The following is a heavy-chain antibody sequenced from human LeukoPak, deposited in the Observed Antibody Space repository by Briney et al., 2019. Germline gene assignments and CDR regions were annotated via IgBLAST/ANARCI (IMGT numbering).Heavy chain of an antibody. V-gene: IGHV4-39*07. Sequence: PSETLSLTCTVSGGSISSSSYYWGWIRQPPGKGLEWIGSIYYSGSTYYNPSLKSRVTISVDTSKNQFSLKLSSVTAADTAVYYCASSTSQTAATYYYYYMDVWGKGTTVTVSS. J-gene: IGHJ6*03. CDR1: GGSISSSSYY. CDR2: IYYSGST. CDR3: ASSTSQTAATYYYYYMDV. D-gene: IGHD2-15*01.